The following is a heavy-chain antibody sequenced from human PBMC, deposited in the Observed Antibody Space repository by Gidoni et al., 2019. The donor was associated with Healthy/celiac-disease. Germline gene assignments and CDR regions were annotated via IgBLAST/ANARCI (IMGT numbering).Heavy chain of an antibody. J-gene: IGHJ4*02. CDR3: ARVGRDCWSGYYTTIRSYFDY. CDR2: INHSGST. D-gene: IGHD3-3*01. CDR1: GWSFSGYS. Sequence: QVQLQQWGAGLLKPSETLSLTCAVYGWSFSGYSWSWIRQPPGKGLEWIGEINHSGSTNYNPSIKSRVTISVDTSKNQFSLKLSSVTAADTAVYYCARVGRDCWSGYYTTIRSYFDYWGQGTLVTISS. V-gene: IGHV4-34*01.